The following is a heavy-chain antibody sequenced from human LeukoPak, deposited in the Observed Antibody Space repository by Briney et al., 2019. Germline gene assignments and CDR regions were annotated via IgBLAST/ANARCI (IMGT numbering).Heavy chain of an antibody. V-gene: IGHV1-18*01. CDR2: ISAYNGNT. D-gene: IGHD2-2*01. CDR1: GYTFTSYG. Sequence: ASVKVSCKASGYTFTSYGISWARQAPGQGLEWMGWISAYNGNTNYAQKLQGRVTMTTDTSTSTAYMELRSQRSDDTAVYYCARVSCSGTSCYSAFDYWGQGTLVTVSS. J-gene: IGHJ4*02. CDR3: ARVSCSGTSCYSAFDY.